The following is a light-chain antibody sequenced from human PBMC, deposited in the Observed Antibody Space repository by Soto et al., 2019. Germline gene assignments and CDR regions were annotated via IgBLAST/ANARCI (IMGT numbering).Light chain of an antibody. Sequence: QSVLTQPASVSGSPGQSITISCTGTSSDVGGYTYVSWYQQHPGKAPRLMIYEVSYRPSGVSDRFSGSKSGNTASLTISGLQAEDEADYYCSSYASSGTLVFGTGTKPTVL. V-gene: IGLV2-14*01. CDR1: SSDVGGYTY. CDR3: SSYASSGTLV. CDR2: EVS. J-gene: IGLJ1*01.